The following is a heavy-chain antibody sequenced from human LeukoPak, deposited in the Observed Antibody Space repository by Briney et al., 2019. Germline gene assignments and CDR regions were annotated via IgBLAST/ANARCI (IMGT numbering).Heavy chain of an antibody. J-gene: IGHJ4*02. CDR3: ARDLTTVASFDY. CDR2: ISSTSTYI. V-gene: IGHV3-21*06. D-gene: IGHD4-23*01. CDR1: GITLSGYS. Sequence: PGGSLTLSCAGSGITLSGYSVNWVRQAPGKGLEWVSSISSTSTYIYYTDSVKGRFTISRDNAKNSVYLQMSSLRVEDTAVYYCARDLTTVASFDYWGQGTLVTASS.